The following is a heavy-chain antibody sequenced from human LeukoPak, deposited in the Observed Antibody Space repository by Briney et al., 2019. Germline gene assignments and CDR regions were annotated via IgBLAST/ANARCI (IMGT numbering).Heavy chain of an antibody. Sequence: GASVKVSCKASGYTFTSYAMHWVRQAPGQRLEWMGWINAGNGNTKYSQKFQGRVTITRDTSASTAYMELSSLRSEDTAVYYCARGGVEQQLVGWFDPWGQGTLVTVSS. CDR1: GYTFTSYA. V-gene: IGHV1-3*01. D-gene: IGHD6-13*01. CDR3: ARGGVEQQLVGWFDP. J-gene: IGHJ5*02. CDR2: INAGNGNT.